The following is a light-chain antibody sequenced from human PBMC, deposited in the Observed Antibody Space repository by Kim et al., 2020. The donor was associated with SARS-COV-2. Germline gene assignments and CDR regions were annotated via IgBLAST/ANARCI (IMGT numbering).Light chain of an antibody. J-gene: IGLJ1*01. CDR2: VNP. V-gene: IGLV1-40*01. CDR1: SSNIEAAYD. CDR3: QSYDNSLSGYV. Sequence: QRVTISCTGTSSNIEAAYDVHCYQQLPGTAPRLLISVNPTRPSGVPDRFSGSKSGTSASLATTGLQAEDETDYYCQSYDNSLSGYVFGTGTKVTVL.